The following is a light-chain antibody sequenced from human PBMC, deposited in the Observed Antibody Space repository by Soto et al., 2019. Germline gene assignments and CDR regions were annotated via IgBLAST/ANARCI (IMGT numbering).Light chain of an antibody. CDR1: QTISTY. Sequence: DIQMTQSPSPLSASVGDRVTITCRASQTISTYLNWYQQKPGKAPKLLIYGASSLQSGVPSRFSGSGSGTDITLTISSLQPEDFATYYCQHSFSTPRTFGQGTKVDIK. J-gene: IGKJ1*01. CDR3: QHSFSTPRT. V-gene: IGKV1-39*01. CDR2: GAS.